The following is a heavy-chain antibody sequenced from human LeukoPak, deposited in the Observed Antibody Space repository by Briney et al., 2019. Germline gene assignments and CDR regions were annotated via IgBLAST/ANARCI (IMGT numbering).Heavy chain of an antibody. J-gene: IGHJ4*02. V-gene: IGHV3-23*01. D-gene: IGHD5-12*01. CDR1: GFTFSSYA. CDR2: ISGGGGIT. Sequence: PGGSLRLSCAASGFTFSSYAMSWVRQAPGKGLEWVSAISGGGGITYYADSVRGRFTISGDNSKNSLSLEMNSLRTEDTALYYCAKDSNTGGYSFGSWGQGTLVTVTS. CDR3: AKDSNTGGYSFGS.